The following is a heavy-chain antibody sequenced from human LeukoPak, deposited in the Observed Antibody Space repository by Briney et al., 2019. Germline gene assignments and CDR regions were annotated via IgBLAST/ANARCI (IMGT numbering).Heavy chain of an antibody. Sequence: SETLSLTCAVYGGSFSGYYWSWIRQPPGKGLERIGYIYYSGDTNYNPSLKSRVTISVDTSKNQFSLKLSSVTATDTAVYYCARGLWSFDPWGQGTLVTVSS. CDR2: IYYSGDT. J-gene: IGHJ5*02. V-gene: IGHV4-59*01. CDR3: ARGLWSFDP. CDR1: GGSFSGYY. D-gene: IGHD3-16*01.